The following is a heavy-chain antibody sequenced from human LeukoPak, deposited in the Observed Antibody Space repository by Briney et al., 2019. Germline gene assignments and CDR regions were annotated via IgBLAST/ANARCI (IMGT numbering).Heavy chain of an antibody. Sequence: SETLSLTCAVYGGSFSGYYWSWVRQPPGKGLGWIGEINHSGSTNYNPSLKSRVTISVDTSKNQFSLKLSSVTAADTAVYYCARGGPTGAYDAFDIWGQGTMVTVSS. D-gene: IGHD1-26*01. V-gene: IGHV4-34*01. CDR1: GGSFSGYY. CDR3: ARGGPTGAYDAFDI. CDR2: INHSGST. J-gene: IGHJ3*02.